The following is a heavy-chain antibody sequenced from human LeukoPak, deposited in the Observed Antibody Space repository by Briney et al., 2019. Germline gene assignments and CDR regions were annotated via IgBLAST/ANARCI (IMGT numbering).Heavy chain of an antibody. CDR3: ARALGIAVAGLLDY. CDR1: GFTFSSYA. J-gene: IGHJ4*02. V-gene: IGHV3-30*04. D-gene: IGHD6-19*01. CDR2: ISYDGSNK. Sequence: QPGGSLRLSCAASGFTFSSYAMHWVRQAPGKGLEWVAVISYDGSNKYYADSVKGRFTISRDNSKNTLYLQMNSLRAEDTAVYYCARALGIAVAGLLDYWGQGTLVTVSS.